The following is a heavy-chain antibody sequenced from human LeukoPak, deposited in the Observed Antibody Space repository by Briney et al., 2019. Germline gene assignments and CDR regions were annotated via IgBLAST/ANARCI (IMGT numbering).Heavy chain of an antibody. CDR1: GGSFSDYF. Sequence: SETLSLTCAVYGGSFSDYFWSWIRQTPGKGLEWIGDINHSGTTNHNPSLKSRLIISVDTSKNQFSLKVTSVTAADTAVYYCASRRRSYSNWEPLGYAFDIWGQGTMVTVSS. V-gene: IGHV4-34*01. J-gene: IGHJ3*02. CDR3: ASRRRSYSNWEPLGYAFDI. CDR2: INHSGTT. D-gene: IGHD1-26*01.